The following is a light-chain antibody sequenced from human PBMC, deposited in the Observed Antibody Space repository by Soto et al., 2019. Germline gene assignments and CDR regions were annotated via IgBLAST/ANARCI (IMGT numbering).Light chain of an antibody. CDR1: SSDVGLYDY. V-gene: IGLV2-14*01. CDR2: AVS. J-gene: IGLJ1*01. Sequence: QSALTQPASVSGSPGQSITISCTGTSSDVGLYDYVSWYQQHPGKAPQLMIYAVSNRPSGVSNRFSASKSGNTASLFISGPQAEDEADYYCSSYTSDSSYVFGSGTKVT. CDR3: SSYTSDSSYV.